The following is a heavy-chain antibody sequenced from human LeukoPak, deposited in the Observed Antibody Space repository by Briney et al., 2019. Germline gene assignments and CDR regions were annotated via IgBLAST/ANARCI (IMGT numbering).Heavy chain of an antibody. CDR2: IRYDGSNK. J-gene: IGHJ4*02. CDR1: GFTFSNYG. Sequence: PGGSLRLSCAASGFTFSNYGMHWVRQAPGKGLEWVTFIRYDGSNKYYADSVKGRFTISRDNSKNTLYLQMNSLRAEDTAVYYCAKDLTVYDSSGYFDYWGQGTLVTVSS. V-gene: IGHV3-30*02. CDR3: AKDLTVYDSSGYFDY. D-gene: IGHD3-22*01.